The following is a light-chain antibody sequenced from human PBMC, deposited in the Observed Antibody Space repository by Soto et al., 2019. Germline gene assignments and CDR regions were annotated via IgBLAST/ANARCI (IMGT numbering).Light chain of an antibody. Sequence: QPVLTQSSSASASLGSSVKLTCALSTGHRSYSIAWHQQQPGKAPRYLMYLEGSGSSNRESGVPERFSGSSSGADRYLSISNLQSEDEADYYCETWDANTRVFGGGTKLTVL. CDR3: ETWDANTRV. CDR2: LEGSGSS. V-gene: IGLV4-60*03. J-gene: IGLJ3*02. CDR1: TGHRSYS.